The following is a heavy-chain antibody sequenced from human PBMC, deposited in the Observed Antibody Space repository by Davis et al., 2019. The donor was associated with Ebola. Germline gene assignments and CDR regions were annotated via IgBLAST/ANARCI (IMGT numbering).Heavy chain of an antibody. Sequence: GGSLRLSCAASGFTFSQSGMHWVRQAPGKGLEWVAGIWSHGNDYVYADSMRGRFTISRDNSKNTLYLQMNSLRVEDTAVYYCARDPDTSGYYSWFDPWGQGTLVTVS. CDR1: GFTFSQSG. D-gene: IGHD6-19*01. J-gene: IGHJ5*02. CDR3: ARDPDTSGYYSWFDP. V-gene: IGHV3-33*08. CDR2: IWSHGNDY.